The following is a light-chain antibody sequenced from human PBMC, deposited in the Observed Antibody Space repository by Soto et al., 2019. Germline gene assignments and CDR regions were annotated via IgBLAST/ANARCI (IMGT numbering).Light chain of an antibody. J-gene: IGLJ2*01. CDR2: DVS. Sequence: QSVLTQPASVSGSPGQSITITWTVTSSDVGGYNYVSWYQQHPGKAPKLMIYDVSNRPSGVSNRFSGSKSGNTASLTISGLQAEDEADYYCSSYTSSSTRVFGGGTKLTVL. CDR1: SSDVGGYNY. V-gene: IGLV2-14*01. CDR3: SSYTSSSTRV.